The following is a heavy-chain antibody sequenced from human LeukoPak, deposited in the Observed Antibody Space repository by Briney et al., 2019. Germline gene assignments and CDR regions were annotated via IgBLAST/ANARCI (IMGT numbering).Heavy chain of an antibody. Sequence: ASVKVSCKASGYTFTSYAMRWVRQAPGQRLEWMGWINAGNGNTKYSQKFQGRVTITRDTSASTAYMELSSLRSEDTAVYYCARDGLVPGQWLVPFDYWGQGTLVTVSS. V-gene: IGHV1-3*01. CDR2: INAGNGNT. CDR3: ARDGLVPGQWLVPFDY. D-gene: IGHD6-19*01. CDR1: GYTFTSYA. J-gene: IGHJ4*02.